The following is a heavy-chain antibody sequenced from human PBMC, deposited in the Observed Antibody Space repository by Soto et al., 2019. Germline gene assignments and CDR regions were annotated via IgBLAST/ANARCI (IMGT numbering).Heavy chain of an antibody. J-gene: IGHJ4*02. D-gene: IGHD6-19*01. CDR3: ARTSDPGIAVAGSDY. Sequence: ASVKVSCKASGYTFTGYYMHWVRQAPGQGLEWMGWINPNSGGTNYAQKFQGRVTMTRDTSISTAYMELSRLRSDDTAVYYCARTSDPGIAVAGSDYWGQGALVTVSS. CDR2: INPNSGGT. CDR1: GYTFTGYY. V-gene: IGHV1-2*02.